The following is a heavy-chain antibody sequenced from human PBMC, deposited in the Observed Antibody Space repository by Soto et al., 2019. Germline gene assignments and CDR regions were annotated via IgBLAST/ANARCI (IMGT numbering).Heavy chain of an antibody. J-gene: IGHJ5*02. CDR2: IYHSGSS. V-gene: IGHV4-4*02. CDR1: GGSISTSQL. D-gene: IGHD3-22*01. Sequence: PSETLSLTCTVSGGSISTSQLWSWLRQPPGKGLEWIGEIYHSGSSNYNASLKSRVTISVDKSKNQFSLKLSSVTAADTAVYYCARGGRVTMIVVVYLAWFDPWGQGTLVTVSS. CDR3: ARGGRVTMIVVVYLAWFDP.